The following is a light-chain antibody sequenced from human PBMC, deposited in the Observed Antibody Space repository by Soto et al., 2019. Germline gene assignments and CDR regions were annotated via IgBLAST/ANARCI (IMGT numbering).Light chain of an antibody. J-gene: IGLJ2*01. CDR3: SSYTSTSTRV. CDR2: EVS. V-gene: IGLV2-14*01. Sequence: QSALTQPASVSGSPGQSITISCTGTSSDVGGYNYVSWYQQHPGKAPKLIIYEVSNRPSGVSNRFSGSKSGNTASLTISGLQAEDEAAYYCSSYTSTSTRVFGGGTKLTV. CDR1: SSDVGGYNY.